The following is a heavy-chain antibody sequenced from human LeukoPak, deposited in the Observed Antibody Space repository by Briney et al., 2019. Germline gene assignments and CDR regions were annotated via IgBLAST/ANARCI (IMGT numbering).Heavy chain of an antibody. CDR1: GGSFSSYY. D-gene: IGHD3-10*01. CDR2: IYYSGST. CDR3: ARGHYGSGTGTYPD. J-gene: IGHJ4*02. V-gene: IGHV4-59*01. Sequence: SETLSLTCTVSGGSFSSYYWSWIRQPPGKRLEWIGYIYYSGSTNYNPSLKSRVTISVDTSKNQVSLKLNSVTAADTAVYYCARGHYGSGTGTYPDWGQGTLVTVSS.